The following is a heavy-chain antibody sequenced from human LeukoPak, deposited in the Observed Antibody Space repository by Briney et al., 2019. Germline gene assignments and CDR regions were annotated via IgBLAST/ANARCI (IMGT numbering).Heavy chain of an antibody. CDR2: ISYDGSNK. CDR1: GFTFSSYA. CDR3: ARDLDGYWLGAFDI. J-gene: IGHJ3*02. V-gene: IGHV3-30-3*01. Sequence: PGGSLRLSCAASGFTFSSYAMHWVRQAPGKGLEWVAVISYDGSNKYYADSVKGRFTISRDNSKNTLYLQMNSLRAEDTAVYYCARDLDGYWLGAFDIWGQGTMVTVSS. D-gene: IGHD5-24*01.